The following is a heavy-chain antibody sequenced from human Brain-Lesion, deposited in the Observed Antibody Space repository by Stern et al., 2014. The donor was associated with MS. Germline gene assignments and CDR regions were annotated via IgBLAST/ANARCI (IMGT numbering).Heavy chain of an antibody. J-gene: IGHJ4*02. CDR2: IFHSGST. CDR1: GGSIGNYY. V-gene: IGHV4-59*01. D-gene: IGHD3-22*01. Sequence: VQLVESGPGLVKPSETLSLTCTVSGGSIGNYYWSWLRQPPGKRPEWVGYIFHSGSTDSNHSLKSRATISLDTSKNQFSLKLTSMTAADTAVYYCARDLGAFYYDVWGQGTLVTVSS. CDR3: ARDLGAFYYDV.